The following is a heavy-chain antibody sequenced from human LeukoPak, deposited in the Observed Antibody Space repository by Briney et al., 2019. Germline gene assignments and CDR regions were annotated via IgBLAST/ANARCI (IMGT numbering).Heavy chain of an antibody. D-gene: IGHD1-26*01. CDR2: ISGSGVST. V-gene: IGHV3-23*01. CDR3: AKDRPLTGSYPLAAD. CDR1: GFSFSSAA. Sequence: PAGSMRLSCAASGFSFSSAAMSWVRQAPGKGLSWVSGISGSGVSTYYADSVKGRFTISRDNSANRLYLQMNNLRAEDTALYYCAKDRPLTGSYPLAADWGQGTLVSVSS. J-gene: IGHJ4*02.